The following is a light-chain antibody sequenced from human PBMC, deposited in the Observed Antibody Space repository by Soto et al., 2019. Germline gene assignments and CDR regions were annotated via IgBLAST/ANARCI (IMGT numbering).Light chain of an antibody. V-gene: IGKV1-9*01. CDR2: AAS. CDR1: QGISSY. J-gene: IGKJ4*01. CDR3: QQRWDWPLT. Sequence: IQLTQSPSSLSASVGDTVTITCRASQGISSYLAWYQQKPGKAPKLLIYAASTLQSGVPSRFSGSGSGADFTLTINNLEPEDSAVYYCQQRWDWPLTFGGGTKVDIK.